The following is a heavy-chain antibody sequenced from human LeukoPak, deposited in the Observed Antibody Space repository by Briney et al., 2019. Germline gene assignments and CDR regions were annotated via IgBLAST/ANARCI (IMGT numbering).Heavy chain of an antibody. J-gene: IGHJ4*02. CDR1: GFTFSSYG. Sequence: PGGSLRLSCAASGFTFSSYGMHWVRQAPGKGLEWVAVISYDGSNKYYADSVKSRFTISRDNSKNTLYLQMNSLRAEDTAVYYCAKDNRRYYYGSGGYLDYWGQGTLVTVSS. V-gene: IGHV3-30*18. D-gene: IGHD3-10*01. CDR2: ISYDGSNK. CDR3: AKDNRRYYYGSGGYLDY.